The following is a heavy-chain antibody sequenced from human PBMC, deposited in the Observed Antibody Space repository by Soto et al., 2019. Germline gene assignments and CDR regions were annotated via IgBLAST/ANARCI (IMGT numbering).Heavy chain of an antibody. J-gene: IGHJ4*02. CDR2: ISGSGGST. D-gene: IGHD6-13*01. CDR1: GFTFSSYA. Sequence: GSLRLSCAASGFTFSSYAMSWVRQAPGKGLEWVSAISGSGGSTYYADSVKGRFTISRDNSKNTLYLQMNSLRAEDTAVYYCAKVPPGRIAAAGPFDYWGQGTLVTVSS. V-gene: IGHV3-23*01. CDR3: AKVPPGRIAAAGPFDY.